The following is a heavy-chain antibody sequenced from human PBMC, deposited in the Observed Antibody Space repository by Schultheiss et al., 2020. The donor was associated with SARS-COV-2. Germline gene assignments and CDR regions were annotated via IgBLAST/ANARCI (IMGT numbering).Heavy chain of an antibody. D-gene: IGHD5-18*01. CDR3: ARHGADGYSYGQFIDY. CDR2: IHHRGNT. J-gene: IGHJ4*02. CDR1: GYSISSNFF. Sequence: SQTLSLTCTVSGYSISSNFFWGWIRQPPGKGLEWIATIHHRGNTYYNPSLKSRVTISVDTSKNQFSLKLSSVTAADTAVYYCARHGADGYSYGQFIDYWGQGTLVTVSS. V-gene: IGHV4-38-2*02.